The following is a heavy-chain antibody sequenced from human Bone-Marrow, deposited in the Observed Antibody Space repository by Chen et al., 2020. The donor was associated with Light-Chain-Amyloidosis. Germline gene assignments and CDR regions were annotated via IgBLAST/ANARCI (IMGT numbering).Heavy chain of an antibody. D-gene: IGHD3-22*01. J-gene: IGHJ4*02. Sequence: QVQLQESGPGLVKPSETLSLTCTVSGGSISSYYWSWIRQPAGKGLEWIVRIYTSGSTNYNPSLKSRVTMSVDTSKNQFSLKLSSVTAADTAVYYCARSYDSSGYLAYYFDYWGQGTLVTVSS. CDR2: IYTSGST. V-gene: IGHV4-4*07. CDR3: ARSYDSSGYLAYYFDY. CDR1: GGSISSYY.